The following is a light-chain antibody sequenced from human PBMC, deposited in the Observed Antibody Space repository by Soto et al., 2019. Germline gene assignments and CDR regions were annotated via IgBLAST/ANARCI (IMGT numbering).Light chain of an antibody. J-gene: IGKJ1*01. CDR3: QQYGGSPRT. CDR1: QGISSA. CDR2: DAS. Sequence: AIHLTDSPSSLSASVGYRVTITFRASQGISSALAWYQQKPGKAPKLLIYDASSLESGVPSRFSGSGSGTDFTLTISSLQPEDFAVYYCQQYGGSPRTFGQGTKVDIK. V-gene: IGKV1-13*02.